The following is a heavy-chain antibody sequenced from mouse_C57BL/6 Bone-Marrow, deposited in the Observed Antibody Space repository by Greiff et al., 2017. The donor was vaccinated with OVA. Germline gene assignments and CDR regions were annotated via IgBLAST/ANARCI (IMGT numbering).Heavy chain of an antibody. Sequence: VQLQQSGPELVKPGASVKIPCKASGYTFTDYNMDWVKQSHGKSLEWIGDINPNNGGTIYNQKFKGKATLTAATSSSTAYMELRSLTSEDTAVYYCARGDPPYGSSYVGYFDVWGTGTTVTVSS. CDR1: GYTFTDYN. CDR3: ARGDPPYGSSYVGYFDV. J-gene: IGHJ1*03. CDR2: INPNNGGT. D-gene: IGHD1-1*01. V-gene: IGHV1-18*01.